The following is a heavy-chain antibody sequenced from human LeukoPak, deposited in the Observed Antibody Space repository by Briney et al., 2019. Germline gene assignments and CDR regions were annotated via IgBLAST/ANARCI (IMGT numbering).Heavy chain of an antibody. J-gene: IGHJ3*02. CDR1: GFTFDDYI. Sequence: GGSLRLSCTASGFTFDDYIMNWVRQAPGKGLEWVGFIRSKAYGGTTEYAASVKGRFIISRDDSKSIAYLQMNSLKSEDTAVCYCSRESTNAFDIWGQGTMVTVSS. V-gene: IGHV3-49*04. CDR2: IRSKAYGGTT. CDR3: SRESTNAFDI.